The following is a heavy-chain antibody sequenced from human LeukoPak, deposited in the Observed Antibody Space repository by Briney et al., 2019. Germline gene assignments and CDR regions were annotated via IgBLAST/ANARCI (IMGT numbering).Heavy chain of an antibody. CDR2: ISSSGSTI. CDR1: GFTFSSYE. J-gene: IGHJ4*02. D-gene: IGHD3-9*01. V-gene: IGHV3-48*03. Sequence: GGSLRLSCAASGFTFSSYEMNWVRQAPGKGLEWVSYISSSGSTIYYADSVKGRFTISRDNAKNSLYLQMNSLRAEDTAVYYCARVSVDVLRYFDWPSYYFDYWGQGTLVTVSS. CDR3: ARVSVDVLRYFDWPSYYFDY.